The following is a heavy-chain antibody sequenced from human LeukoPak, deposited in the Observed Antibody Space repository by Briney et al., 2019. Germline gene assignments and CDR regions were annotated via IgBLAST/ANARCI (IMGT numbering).Heavy chain of an antibody. V-gene: IGHV1-2*02. D-gene: IGHD3-22*01. CDR3: ARDRYDSSGYYLDAFDI. Sequence: ASVTVSCKASGYTFTGYYMHWVRQAPGQGLEWMGWINPNSGGTNYAQKSQGRVTMTRDTSISTAYMGLSRLRSDDTAVYYCARDRYDSSGYYLDAFDIWGQGTMVTVSS. J-gene: IGHJ3*02. CDR2: INPNSGGT. CDR1: GYTFTGYY.